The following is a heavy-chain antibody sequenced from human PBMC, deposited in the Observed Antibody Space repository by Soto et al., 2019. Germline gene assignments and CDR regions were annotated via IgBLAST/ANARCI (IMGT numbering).Heavy chain of an antibody. CDR1: GGSISSSYY. CDR3: ATVWFGESQH. V-gene: IGHV4-39*01. D-gene: IGHD3-10*01. J-gene: IGHJ1*01. Sequence: QLQLQESGPGLVKPSETLSLTCTVSGGSISSSYYWGWIRQPPGKGLEWIGSSYYSGSTYYNPSLKSRVTISVDTSKNQFSLKLSSVTAADTAVYYCATVWFGESQHWGQGTLVTVS. CDR2: SYYSGST.